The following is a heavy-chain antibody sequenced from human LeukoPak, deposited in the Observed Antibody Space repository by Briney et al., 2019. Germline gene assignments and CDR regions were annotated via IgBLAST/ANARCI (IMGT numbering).Heavy chain of an antibody. J-gene: IGHJ4*02. D-gene: IGHD6-19*01. CDR3: ARLDNSAWDFDY. CDR1: GYSMNSGYY. V-gene: IGHV4-38-2*01. CDR2: MYHSGTT. Sequence: PSETLSLTCAVSGYSMNSGYYWGWIRQTPGKGLEWIGSMYHSGTTFYNPSLKSRVTISIDTSKNHLSLRLGSVTGADTAVYYCARLDNSAWDFDYWGQGTLVTVSS.